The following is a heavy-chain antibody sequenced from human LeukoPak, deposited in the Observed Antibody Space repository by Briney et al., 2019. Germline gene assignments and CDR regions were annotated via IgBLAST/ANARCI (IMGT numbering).Heavy chain of an antibody. CDR3: ARHRDGYNLDY. J-gene: IGHJ4*02. Sequence: SETLSLTCTVSGGSISSYYWSWIRQPPGKGLEWIGYIYYSGSTNYNPSLKSRVTISVDTSKNQFSLKLSSVTAADTAVYYRARHRDGYNLDYWGQGTLVTVSS. CDR1: GGSISSYY. D-gene: IGHD5-24*01. V-gene: IGHV4-59*08. CDR2: IYYSGST.